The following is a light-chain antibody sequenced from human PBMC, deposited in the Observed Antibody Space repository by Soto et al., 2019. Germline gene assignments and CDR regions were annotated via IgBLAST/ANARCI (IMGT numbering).Light chain of an antibody. V-gene: IGKV1-39*01. Sequence: DIQMTQSPSSLSASVGDRVTITCRASQSISNYLNWYQQKPGKAPNLLIYGASSLQSGVPSRFSGSGSGTDFTLTISSLPPEDFATYYCQQSYSTPRTFGQGTKVEIK. CDR1: QSISNY. CDR3: QQSYSTPRT. CDR2: GAS. J-gene: IGKJ1*01.